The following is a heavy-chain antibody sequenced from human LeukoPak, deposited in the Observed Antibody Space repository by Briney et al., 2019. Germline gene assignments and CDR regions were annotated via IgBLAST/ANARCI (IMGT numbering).Heavy chain of an antibody. J-gene: IGHJ4*02. Sequence: SVKVSCKASGSTFSSYAISWVRKAPGQRLEWMGGIIPIFGTANYAQKFQGRVTITADESTSTAYMELSSLRSEDTAVYYCARARIAAAGSPAGYWGQGTLVTVSS. CDR1: GSTFSSYA. V-gene: IGHV1-69*13. D-gene: IGHD6-13*01. CDR2: IIPIFGTA. CDR3: ARARIAAAGSPAGY.